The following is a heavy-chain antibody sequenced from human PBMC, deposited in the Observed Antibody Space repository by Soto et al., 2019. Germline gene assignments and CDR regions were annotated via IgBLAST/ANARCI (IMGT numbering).Heavy chain of an antibody. J-gene: IGHJ4*02. CDR2: ISAYNGNT. Sequence: ASVKVSCKASGYTFTSYGISWVRQAPGQGLEWMGWISAYNGNTNYAQKLQGRVTMTTDTSTSTAYMELRSLRSDDTAVYYCARDIHKLGVFWSGYPDGKDYWGQGTLVTVSS. CDR1: GYTFTSYG. CDR3: ARDIHKLGVFWSGYPDGKDY. V-gene: IGHV1-18*01. D-gene: IGHD3-3*01.